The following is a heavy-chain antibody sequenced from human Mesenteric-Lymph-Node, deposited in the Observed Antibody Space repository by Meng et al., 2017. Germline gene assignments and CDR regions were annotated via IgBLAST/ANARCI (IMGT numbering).Heavy chain of an antibody. V-gene: IGHV4-4*02. CDR3: VRGSDYDVRGRDRWFDP. CDR1: CGSICSIHSHW. J-gene: IGHJ5*02. CDR2: IHHSGNS. D-gene: IGHD3-22*01. Sequence: PRPEAGHGLVKPAGTLSLTCGVSCGSICSIHSHWWSWVRQPPGKGLGWIGEIHHSGNSNYKSSFKGRVSMSVDKSKNQFSLRLTSVTAADTAVYYCVRGSDYDVRGRDRWFDPWGQGTLVTVSS.